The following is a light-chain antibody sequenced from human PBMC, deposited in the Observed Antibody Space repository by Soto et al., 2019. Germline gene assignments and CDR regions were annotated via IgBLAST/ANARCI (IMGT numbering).Light chain of an antibody. Sequence: DIQMTQSPSSLSSSFGDSVTITCPTSQHVDRYLNWYQQKPGKAPNLLINGASSLQSGVPSRFSGSGSGTDFTLTISNLQPEDFATYYCQQTYSTPFTFGPGTKVDIK. CDR2: GAS. V-gene: IGKV1-39*01. CDR3: QQTYSTPFT. J-gene: IGKJ3*01. CDR1: QHVDRY.